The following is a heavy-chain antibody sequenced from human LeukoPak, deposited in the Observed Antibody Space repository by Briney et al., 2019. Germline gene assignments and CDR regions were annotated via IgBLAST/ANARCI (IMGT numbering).Heavy chain of an antibody. CDR1: GFTFSSYG. Sequence: PGGSLRLSCAASGFTFSSYGMHWVRQAPGKGLEWVAFIRFDGSNKYYADSVKGRFTISRDNSKNTLYLQMNSLRAEDTAVYYCAPPPWEPTDYWGQGTLVTVSS. CDR3: APPPWEPTDY. D-gene: IGHD1-26*01. CDR2: IRFDGSNK. J-gene: IGHJ4*02. V-gene: IGHV3-30*02.